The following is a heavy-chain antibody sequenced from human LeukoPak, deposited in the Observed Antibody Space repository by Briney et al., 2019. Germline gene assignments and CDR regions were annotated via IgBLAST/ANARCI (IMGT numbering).Heavy chain of an antibody. Sequence: GGSLRLSCAASGFTFSAYGMTWVRQAPGKGLEWVPHIRDRGDNTYHADPVERRFTISRDSAKNSLYLQMTSLRAEDTALYFCARGAEVQLWSYYFDYWGQGTLVSVSS. CDR2: IRDRGDNT. D-gene: IGHD5-18*01. CDR1: GFTFSAYG. V-gene: IGHV3-23*01. J-gene: IGHJ4*02. CDR3: ARGAEVQLWSYYFDY.